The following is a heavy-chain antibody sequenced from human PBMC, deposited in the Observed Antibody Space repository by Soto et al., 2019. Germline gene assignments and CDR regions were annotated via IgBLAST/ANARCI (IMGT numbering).Heavy chain of an antibody. J-gene: IGHJ4*02. V-gene: IGHV3-30*04. CDR3: ARGYRRHSAALDY. D-gene: IGHD6-13*01. CDR2: ISYDARNK. CDR1: GFTFSSYA. Sequence: QVQLVESGGGVVQPGRSLRLSCAASGFTFSSYAIHWVRQAPGKGLEWVAVISYDARNKYYADSVKGRFTISRDNSKNPLYLQMNSLRAEDTAVYYCARGYRRHSAALDYWGQGTLVTVSS.